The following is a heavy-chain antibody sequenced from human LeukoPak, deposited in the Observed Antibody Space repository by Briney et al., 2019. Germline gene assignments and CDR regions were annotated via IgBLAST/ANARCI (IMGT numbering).Heavy chain of an antibody. Sequence: GRSLRLSCAASGFTFSSYGMHWVRQAPGKGLEWVAVIWYDGSNKYYADSVKGRFTISRDNSKNTLYLQMNSLRAEDTAVYYCARDQRDFWSGYYSYSFDYWGQGALVTVSS. D-gene: IGHD3-3*01. V-gene: IGHV3-33*01. CDR3: ARDQRDFWSGYYSYSFDY. J-gene: IGHJ4*02. CDR1: GFTFSSYG. CDR2: IWYDGSNK.